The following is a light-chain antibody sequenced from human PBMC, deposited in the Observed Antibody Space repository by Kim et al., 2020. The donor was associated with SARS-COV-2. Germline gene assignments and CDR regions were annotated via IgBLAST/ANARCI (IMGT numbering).Light chain of an antibody. Sequence: RQTATLTCTGNSNNVGNQGAAWLQKHQGHPPKLLSYRNNNRPSGISERFSASRSGDTASLTITGLQPEDEADYYCAAWDSSLSAWVFGGGTQLTVL. CDR2: RNN. V-gene: IGLV10-54*01. J-gene: IGLJ3*02. CDR3: AAWDSSLSAWV. CDR1: SNNVGNQG.